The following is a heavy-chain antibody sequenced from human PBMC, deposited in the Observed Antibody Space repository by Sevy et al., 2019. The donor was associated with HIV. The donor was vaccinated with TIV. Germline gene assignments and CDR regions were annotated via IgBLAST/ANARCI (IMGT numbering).Heavy chain of an antibody. V-gene: IGHV3-21*01. CDR3: ARDTSERNAIMGYCNGGSCYVENDWYFNL. J-gene: IGHJ2*01. D-gene: IGHD2-15*01. CDR2: ISSTRIYT. CDR1: KNTFRFNG. Sequence: GGSLRLSCEAPKNTFRFNGMSWVRQAPGKGLEWVASISSTRIYTVYAESVRGRFTISRDNARDAVGLQMDSLRGEDTGVYFCARDTSERNAIMGYCNGGSCYVENDWYFNLWGRGTLVTVSS.